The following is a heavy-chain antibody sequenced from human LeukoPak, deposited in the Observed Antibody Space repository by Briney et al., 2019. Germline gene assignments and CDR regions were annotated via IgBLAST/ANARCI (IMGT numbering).Heavy chain of an antibody. CDR2: INPNSGGT. Sequence: ASVKVSCKASGYTFTGYYMHWVRQAPGQGLEWMGWINPNSGGTNYAQKFQGRVTMTRDTSISTAYMELSRLRSDDTAVYYCASHIAAAGKRGYYYYYYMDVWGKGTTVTVSS. V-gene: IGHV1-2*02. CDR3: ASHIAAAGKRGYYYYYYMDV. D-gene: IGHD6-13*01. J-gene: IGHJ6*03. CDR1: GYTFTGYY.